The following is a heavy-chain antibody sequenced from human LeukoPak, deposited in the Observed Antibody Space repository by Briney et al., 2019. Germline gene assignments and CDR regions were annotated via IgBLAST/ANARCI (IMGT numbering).Heavy chain of an antibody. Sequence: GGSLRLSCAASGFTFSSYSMNWVRQAPGKGLEWVSYISSSSSTIYYADSVKGRFTISRDNAKNSLYLQMNSLRAEDTAVYYCARDRQDTIFGVVSPWFDPWGQGTLVTVSS. J-gene: IGHJ5*02. V-gene: IGHV3-48*04. D-gene: IGHD3-3*01. CDR1: GFTFSSYS. CDR2: ISSSSSTI. CDR3: ARDRQDTIFGVVSPWFDP.